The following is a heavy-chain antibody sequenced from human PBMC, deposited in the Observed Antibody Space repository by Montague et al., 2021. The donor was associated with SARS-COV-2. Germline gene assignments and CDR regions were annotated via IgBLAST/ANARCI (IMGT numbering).Heavy chain of an antibody. CDR2: IYYSGST. V-gene: IGHV4-39*07. Sequence: SETLSLTCTVSGGSISSSSYYWGRIRPPPGKGLEWIGSIYYSGSTYSNPSLKSRVTMSVDTSKNQFSLKPSSVTAADTAVYYCARVGRQQLVRLSGMDVWGQGTTVTVSS. CDR1: GGSISSSSYY. J-gene: IGHJ6*02. CDR3: ARVGRQQLVRLSGMDV. D-gene: IGHD6-13*01.